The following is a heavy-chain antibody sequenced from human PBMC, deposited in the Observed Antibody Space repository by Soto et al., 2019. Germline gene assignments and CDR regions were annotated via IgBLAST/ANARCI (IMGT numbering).Heavy chain of an antibody. D-gene: IGHD3-3*02. CDR1: GGSIRDEYHY. CDR3: ARDRPVGPFSYKGDDGMDV. CDR2: IYYSGAK. J-gene: IGHJ6*02. Sequence: QVQLQESGPGLVKPSQTLSLTCTISGGSIRDEYHYWSWVRQSPGKGLEGMGHIYYSGAKYLSEALEGRVTMSLDTSKNQFSMHLRSVTAADTATYFCARDRPVGPFSYKGDDGMDVWGQGTTVTVSS. V-gene: IGHV4-30-4*01.